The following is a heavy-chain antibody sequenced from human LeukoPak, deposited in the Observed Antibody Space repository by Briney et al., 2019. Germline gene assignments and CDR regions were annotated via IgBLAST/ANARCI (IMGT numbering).Heavy chain of an antibody. Sequence: GGSLRLSCAASGFTFSSYSMNRVRQAPGKGLVWVSSISSSSSYIYYADSVKGRFTISRDNAKNSLYLQMNSLRAEDTAVYYCARPDEQQLVRDAFDIWGQGTMVTVSS. CDR2: ISSSSSYI. CDR1: GFTFSSYS. D-gene: IGHD6-13*01. CDR3: ARPDEQQLVRDAFDI. V-gene: IGHV3-21*01. J-gene: IGHJ3*02.